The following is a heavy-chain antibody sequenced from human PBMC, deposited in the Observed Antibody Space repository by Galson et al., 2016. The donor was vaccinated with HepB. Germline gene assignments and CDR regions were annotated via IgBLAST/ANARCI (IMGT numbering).Heavy chain of an antibody. V-gene: IGHV4-34*01. D-gene: IGHD6-13*01. J-gene: IGHJ3*01. CDR3: AAGKAAAGSLVFDV. Sequence: SETLSLTCAVYNGSFSEYYWTWIRQTPGNGLEWIAEINHNGDTKYNPSLRSRVSISVDTSKNHFSLNLNSANAADTAVYYCAAGKAAAGSLVFDVWGQGTLVTISS. CDR1: NGSFSEYY. CDR2: INHNGDT.